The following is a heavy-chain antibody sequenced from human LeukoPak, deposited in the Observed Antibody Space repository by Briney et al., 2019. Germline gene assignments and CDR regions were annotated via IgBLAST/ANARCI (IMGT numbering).Heavy chain of an antibody. V-gene: IGHV3-7*01. D-gene: IGHD1-26*01. J-gene: IGHJ5*02. CDR3: ARGPIGENWFDP. Sequence: GGSLRLSCAASGFTFSSHWMTWIRQAPGKGLEWVASIKKDVGEKFYVDSVKGRFTISRDNAKNSLYLQMNSLRAEDTAVYYCARGPIGENWFDPWGQGTLVTVSS. CDR2: IKKDVGEK. CDR1: GFTFSSHW.